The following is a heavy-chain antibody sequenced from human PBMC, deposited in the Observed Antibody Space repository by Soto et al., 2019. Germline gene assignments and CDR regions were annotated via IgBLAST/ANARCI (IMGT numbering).Heavy chain of an antibody. Sequence: SETLSLTCTVSGDSISSGGSYWTWIRQHPGKGLEWIGYTYYIGSPYYNPSLQSRVTISVDTSKNQVSLKLSSVTAADTAVYYCARAGGTVAAINFYGLDVWGQGTTLTVSS. CDR2: TYYIGSP. CDR1: GDSISSGGSY. D-gene: IGHD1-26*01. J-gene: IGHJ6*02. V-gene: IGHV4-31*03. CDR3: ARAGGTVAAINFYGLDV.